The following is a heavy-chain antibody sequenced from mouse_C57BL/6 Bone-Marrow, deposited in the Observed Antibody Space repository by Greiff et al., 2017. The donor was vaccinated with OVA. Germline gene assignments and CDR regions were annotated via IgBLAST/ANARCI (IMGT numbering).Heavy chain of an antibody. CDR1: GFNIKDDY. CDR2: IEPENGDT. J-gene: IGHJ2*01. Sequence: EVKLQQSGAELVRPGDSVTLSCTASGFNIKDDYMHWVKQRPEKGLEWIGWIEPENGDTEYASKLQGKATITADPSSNTAYLQLSSLTSEDTAVYYCRNDYWGQGTTLTVSS. CDR3: RNDY. V-gene: IGHV14-4*01. D-gene: IGHD2-1*01.